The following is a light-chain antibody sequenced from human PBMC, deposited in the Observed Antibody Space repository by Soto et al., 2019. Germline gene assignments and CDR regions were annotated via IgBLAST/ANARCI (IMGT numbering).Light chain of an antibody. V-gene: IGKV3-15*01. CDR1: QSGNLN. J-gene: IGKJ4*01. CDR3: RQCYSWPPLT. CDR2: GAS. Sequence: EIVMTQSPATLSVSPGETATLSCRASQSGNLNLAWYQQKPGQAPRLLIYGASIRATGIPPRCSCSGAAGTYSLTTTSLQSDDSAAYYCRQCYSWPPLTFGGGTTVEIK.